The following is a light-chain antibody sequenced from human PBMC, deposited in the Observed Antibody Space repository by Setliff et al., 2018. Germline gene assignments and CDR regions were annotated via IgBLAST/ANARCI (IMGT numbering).Light chain of an antibody. CDR3: SSYTSSTTPYV. CDR1: SSDVGGYNY. CDR2: DVS. Sequence: QSALAQPASVSGSPGQSITISCTGTSSDVGGYNYVSWYQQHPGKAPKLIIYDVSNRPSGVSYRFSGSKSGNTASLTISGLQAEDEADYYCSSYTSSTTPYVFAAGTKGTV. V-gene: IGLV2-14*03. J-gene: IGLJ1*01.